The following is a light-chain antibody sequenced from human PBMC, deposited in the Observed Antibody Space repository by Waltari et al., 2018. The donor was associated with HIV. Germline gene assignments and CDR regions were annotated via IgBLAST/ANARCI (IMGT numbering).Light chain of an antibody. CDR3: QSHDSSLSGYV. J-gene: IGLJ1*01. CDR2: GNS. CDR1: SSNIGAGYH. V-gene: IGLV1-40*01. Sequence: QSVLTQPPSVSGAPGQRVTISCTGRSSNIGAGYHVHWYQQLPGTAPKLLIYGNSNRPSGVPDRCSGSESGTSASPAITGLQAEEEADYYGQSHDSSLSGYVFGTGTKVTVL.